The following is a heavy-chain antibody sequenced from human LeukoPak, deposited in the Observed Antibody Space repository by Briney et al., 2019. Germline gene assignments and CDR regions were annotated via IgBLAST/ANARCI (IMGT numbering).Heavy chain of an antibody. Sequence: SETLSLTCTASGGSISSYYWSWIRQPARKGLEWIGRIYTSGSTNYNPSLKSRVTMSVDTSKNQFSLKLSSVTAADTAVYYCARDGGAVAGTYYYYGMDVWGQGITVTVSS. J-gene: IGHJ6*02. CDR1: GGSISSYY. V-gene: IGHV4-4*07. CDR3: ARDGGAVAGTYYYYGMDV. CDR2: IYTSGST. D-gene: IGHD6-19*01.